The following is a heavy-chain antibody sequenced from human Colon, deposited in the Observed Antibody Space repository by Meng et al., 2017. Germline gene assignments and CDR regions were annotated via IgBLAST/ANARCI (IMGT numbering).Heavy chain of an antibody. V-gene: IGHV4-4*02. D-gene: IGHD4-23*01. CDR1: GASVSVNSY. J-gene: IGHJ4*02. CDR2: IDHRGSA. Sequence: QGQLREAGPGLVKPSGTLSLACSVSGASVSVNSYWSWVRQPPGRGLEWIGQIDHRGSAYYRPSLNSRVTMSLDKSRNQFSLRLTSVTAADTAVYYCARHGGYYQDFWGQGTLVTVSS. CDR3: ARHGGYYQDF.